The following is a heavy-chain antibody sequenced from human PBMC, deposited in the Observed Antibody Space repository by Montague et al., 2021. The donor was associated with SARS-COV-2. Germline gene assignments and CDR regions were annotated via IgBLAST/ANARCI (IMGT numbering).Heavy chain of an antibody. Sequence: SETLSLTCTVSGVSVTDYYWSWIRQPPGKGLEWVGDVLYNKGTNFNPSLKSRVAISVDTSKNQFSLKLSSVTAADTAVYYCARVRYYGSGTSLGMDVWGQGTTVTVSS. CDR1: GVSVTDYY. D-gene: IGHD3-10*01. J-gene: IGHJ6*02. CDR2: VLYNKGT. CDR3: ARVRYYGSGTSLGMDV. V-gene: IGHV4-59*02.